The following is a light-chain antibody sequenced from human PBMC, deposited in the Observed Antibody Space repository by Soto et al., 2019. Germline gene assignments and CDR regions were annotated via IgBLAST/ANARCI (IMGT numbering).Light chain of an antibody. CDR3: AAWDNSLSGRV. CDR2: DDN. V-gene: IGLV1-47*02. J-gene: IGLJ3*02. CDR1: SSNIGFNY. Sequence: QPVLTQAPSASGTPGQRVTISCSGSSSNIGFNYVYWYQQVPGTAPKLLVFDDNQRPSGVPDRFSDSKSGTSAFLAISGLRSEDEADYYCAAWDNSLSGRVFGGGTKLTVL.